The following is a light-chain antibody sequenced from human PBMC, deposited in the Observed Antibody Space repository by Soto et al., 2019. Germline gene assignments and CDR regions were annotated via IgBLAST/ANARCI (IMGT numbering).Light chain of an antibody. CDR2: RAS. CDR3: QQYRSRPYT. J-gene: IGKJ2*01. CDR1: QSISPW. Sequence: DIQMTQSPSTLSAYVGERVTITCRASQSISPWLAWYQKKPGKAPNLLIYRASNLQTGVPSRFSGSGSGKEFTLTINSLQPDDFATYYCQQYRSRPYTFGQGPKLEIE. V-gene: IGKV1-5*03.